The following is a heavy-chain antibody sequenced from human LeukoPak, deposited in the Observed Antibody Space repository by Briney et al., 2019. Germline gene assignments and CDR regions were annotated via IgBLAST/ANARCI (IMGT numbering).Heavy chain of an antibody. CDR2: IYYSGST. V-gene: IGHV4-59*01. D-gene: IGHD3-22*01. Sequence: SETLSLTCTVSGGSISSYYWSWIRQPPGKGLEGIWYIYYSGSTNYNPSLKSRVTISVDTSKNQFSLKLSSVTAADTAVYYCARAPRDSSGYFFDYWGQGTLVTVSS. CDR1: GGSISSYY. J-gene: IGHJ4*02. CDR3: ARAPRDSSGYFFDY.